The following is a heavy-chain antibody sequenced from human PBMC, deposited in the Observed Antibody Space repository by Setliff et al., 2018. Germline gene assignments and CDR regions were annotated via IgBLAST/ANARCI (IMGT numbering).Heavy chain of an antibody. D-gene: IGHD5-12*01. CDR2: VFYSGAT. V-gene: IGHV4-61*08. CDR1: GGSLSGAS. Sequence: SETLSLTCTVSGGSLSGASIVTWIRQPPGKGLEFIGYVFYSGATKYDPSLKSRVTMSVDTSKNQFSLKLRSVTAADTAVYYCARGGTFRYFDYWGQGTPVTVSS. CDR3: ARGGTFRYFDY. J-gene: IGHJ4*02.